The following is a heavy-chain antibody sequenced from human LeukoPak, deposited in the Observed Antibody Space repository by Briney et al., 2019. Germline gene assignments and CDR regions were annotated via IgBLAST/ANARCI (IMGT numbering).Heavy chain of an antibody. J-gene: IGHJ4*02. CDR3: ARAYSGGGIVVVPAAN. V-gene: IGHV3-48*04. Sequence: GGSLGLSCAASGFTFSSYSFNWVRQPPGKGLEWVSYISSSSTTIYYADSVKGRFTISRDDAKNSLYLQMNSLRAEDTAVYYCARAYSGGGIVVVPAANWGQGTLVTVSS. CDR2: ISSSSTTI. CDR1: GFTFSSYS. D-gene: IGHD2-2*01.